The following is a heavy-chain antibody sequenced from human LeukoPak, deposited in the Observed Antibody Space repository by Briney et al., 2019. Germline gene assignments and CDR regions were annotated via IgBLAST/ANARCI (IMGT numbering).Heavy chain of an antibody. V-gene: IGHV3-7*01. D-gene: IGHD3-3*01. CDR2: IKQDGSEK. Sequence: GGSLRLSCATFGVSFSRHSMSWVRQAPGKGLEWVDNIKQDGSEKHYVEYVKGRFSICRENTKNSMYLQMNSLRAEDTALYYCARAMGTSYGFWSGSYTVSYYYYMDVWGKGTTVAVS. CDR1: GVSFSRHS. CDR3: ARAMGTSYGFWSGSYTVSYYYYMDV. J-gene: IGHJ6*03.